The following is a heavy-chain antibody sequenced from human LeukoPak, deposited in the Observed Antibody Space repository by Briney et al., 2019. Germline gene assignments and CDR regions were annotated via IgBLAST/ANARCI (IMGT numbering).Heavy chain of an antibody. CDR1: GYTFTSYD. J-gene: IGHJ4*02. CDR2: MNPNSGNT. D-gene: IGHD3-10*01. V-gene: IGHV1-8*01. CDR3: ARGMPYGSGSSSSFDY. Sequence: ASVKVSCKASGYTFTSYDINWVRQATGQGLGWMGWMNPNSGNTGYAQKFQGRVTMTRNTSISTAYMELSSLRSEDTAVYYCARGMPYGSGSSSSFDYWGQGTLVTVSS.